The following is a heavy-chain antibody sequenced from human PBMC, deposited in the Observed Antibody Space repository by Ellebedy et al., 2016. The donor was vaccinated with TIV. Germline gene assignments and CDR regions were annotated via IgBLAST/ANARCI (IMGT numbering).Heavy chain of an antibody. J-gene: IGHJ4*02. V-gene: IGHV4-61*05. D-gene: IGHD3-22*01. CDR2: AFHKWTT. Sequence: SETLSLXXTVSGGSISSSSYYWSWIRQPPGKGLEWIAYAFHKWTTNYDPSLESRATISVDTATNQFSLKLTSVTAADTAVYYCARHSFDSSDLDSWGPGILVTVSS. CDR3: ARHSFDSSDLDS. CDR1: GGSISSSSYY.